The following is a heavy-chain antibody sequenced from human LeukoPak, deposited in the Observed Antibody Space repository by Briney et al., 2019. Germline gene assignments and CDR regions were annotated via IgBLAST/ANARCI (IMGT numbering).Heavy chain of an antibody. CDR3: ARDWCSSTSCYPYFDY. D-gene: IGHD2-2*01. Sequence: PGGSLRLSCAASGFTFSSYSMNWVRQAPGKGLEWVSSISSSSSYIYYADSVKGRFTISRDNAKNSLYLQMNSLRAEDTAEYYCARDWCSSTSCYPYFDYWGQGTLVTVSS. CDR1: GFTFSSYS. J-gene: IGHJ4*02. CDR2: ISSSSSYI. V-gene: IGHV3-21*01.